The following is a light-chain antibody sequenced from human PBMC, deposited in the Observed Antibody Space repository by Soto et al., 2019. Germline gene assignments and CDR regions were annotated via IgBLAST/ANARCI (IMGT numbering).Light chain of an antibody. V-gene: IGLV2-8*01. CDR2: EVS. Sequence: QSALTQPPSASGSPGQSVTISCTGTSSDVGGYNYVSWYQQHPGKAPKLMIYEVSKWPSGVPDRFSGSKSGNTASLTVSGLQAEDEADYYCSSYAGSNNLVVFGTGTKLTVL. J-gene: IGLJ1*01. CDR1: SSDVGGYNY. CDR3: SSYAGSNNLVV.